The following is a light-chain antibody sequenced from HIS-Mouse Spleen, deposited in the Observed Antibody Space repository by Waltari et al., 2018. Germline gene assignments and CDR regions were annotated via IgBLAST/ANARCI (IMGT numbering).Light chain of an antibody. J-gene: IGKJ4*01. Sequence: AIRMTQSPSSFSESTGDRVTITCRASQGISSYLAWYQQKPGKAPKRLIYAASTLQSGVPSRFSGSGSGTDFTLTISCLQSEDFATYYCQQYYSYPRLTFGGGTKVEIK. V-gene: IGKV1-8*01. CDR2: AAS. CDR3: QQYYSYPRLT. CDR1: QGISSY.